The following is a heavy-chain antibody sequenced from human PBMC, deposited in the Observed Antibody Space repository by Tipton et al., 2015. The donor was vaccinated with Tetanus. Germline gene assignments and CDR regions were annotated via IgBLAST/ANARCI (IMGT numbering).Heavy chain of an antibody. CDR1: GGSFSDYY. V-gene: IGHV4-34*01. J-gene: IGHJ4*02. CDR3: ARWGVGATKEHY. Sequence: GLVKPSETLSLTCAVYGGSFSDYYWNWIRQPPGKGLEWIGEINHSGSTNYNPSLKSRVTMSIDTSKNHFSLRLSLVTAADTAVYYCARWGVGATKEHYWGQGALVTVSS. D-gene: IGHD1-26*01. CDR2: INHSGST.